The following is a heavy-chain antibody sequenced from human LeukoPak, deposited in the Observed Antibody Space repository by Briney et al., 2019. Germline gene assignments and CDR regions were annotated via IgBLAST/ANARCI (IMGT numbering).Heavy chain of an antibody. CDR3: ASAYYDFWSGYYYFDY. V-gene: IGHV3-23*01. CDR1: GFTFSSYA. CDR2: ISGSGGST. J-gene: IGHJ4*02. Sequence: GGPLRLSCAASGFTFSSYAMSWVRQAPGKGLEWVSAISGSGGSTYYADSVRGRFTISRDNAKNSLYMQMNSLRAEDTAVYYCASAYYDFWSGYYYFDYGGQGTLVTVSS. D-gene: IGHD3-3*01.